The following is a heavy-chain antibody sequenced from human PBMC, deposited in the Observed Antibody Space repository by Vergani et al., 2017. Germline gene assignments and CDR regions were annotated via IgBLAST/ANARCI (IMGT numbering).Heavy chain of an antibody. J-gene: IGHJ4*02. CDR2: INHSGST. Sequence: QVQLQQWGAGLLKPSETLSLTCAVYGGSFSGYYWSWIRQPPGKGLEWIGEINHSGSTYYNPSLKSRVTISVDTSKNQFSLKLSSVTAADTAVYYCASGSGSYYTLDYWGQGTLVTVSS. CDR3: ASGSGSYYTLDY. CDR1: GGSFSGYY. V-gene: IGHV4-34*01. D-gene: IGHD3-10*01.